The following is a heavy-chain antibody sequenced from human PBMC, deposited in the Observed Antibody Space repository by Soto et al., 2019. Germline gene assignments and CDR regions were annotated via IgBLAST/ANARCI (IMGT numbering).Heavy chain of an antibody. V-gene: IGHV4-39*02. CDR2: IYYSGST. Sequence: QLQLQESGPGLVKPSETLSLTCTVSGDSISSSTYFWGWVRQPPGKGLEWIGSIYYSGSTYYNPSLTSLVPISVATSKNHCSLRLSSVTAADTAVYYCARNLGEGYFDCWGQGTLVTVSS. CDR3: ARNLGEGYFDC. CDR1: GDSISSSTYF. J-gene: IGHJ4*02.